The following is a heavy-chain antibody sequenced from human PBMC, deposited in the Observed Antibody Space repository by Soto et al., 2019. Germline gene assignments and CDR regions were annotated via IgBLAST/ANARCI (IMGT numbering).Heavy chain of an antibody. D-gene: IGHD6-19*01. V-gene: IGHV4-59*01. CDR3: ARYRRGSGWYYLDY. CDR1: GASISSNY. CDR2: IYDSGTT. J-gene: IGHJ4*02. Sequence: QVQLQESGPGLVKPSETLSLSCTVSGASISSNYWTWIRQPPGKGLEWIGYIYDSGTTNYNPSLLSRVTISVDTSKNQFSLALTSVTAADTAVYYCARYRRGSGWYYLDYWGQGTLVTVSP.